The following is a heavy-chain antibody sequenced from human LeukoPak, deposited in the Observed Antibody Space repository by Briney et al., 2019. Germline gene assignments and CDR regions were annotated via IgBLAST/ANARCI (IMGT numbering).Heavy chain of an antibody. Sequence: SETLSLTCTVSGGPISSYYWSWIRQPPGKGLEWIGYIYYSGSTNYNPSLKSRVTISVDTSKNQFSLKLSSVTAADTAVYYCARGDDFWSGEYYYMDVWGKGTTVTVSS. CDR1: GGPISSYY. CDR3: ARGDDFWSGEYYYMDV. J-gene: IGHJ6*03. D-gene: IGHD3-3*01. V-gene: IGHV4-59*01. CDR2: IYYSGST.